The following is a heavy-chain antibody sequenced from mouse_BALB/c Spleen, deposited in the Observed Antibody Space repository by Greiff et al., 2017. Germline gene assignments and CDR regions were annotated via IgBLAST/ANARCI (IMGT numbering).Heavy chain of an antibody. D-gene: IGHD1-1*01. Sequence: EVKLVESGGGLVQPGGSLRLSCATSGFTFSDFYMEWVRQPPGKRLEWIAASRNKANDYTTEYSASVKGRFIVSRDTSQSILYLQMNALRAEDTAIYYCARDITTVVPGYFDVWGAGTTVTVSS. J-gene: IGHJ1*01. CDR2: SRNKANDYTT. V-gene: IGHV7-1*02. CDR3: ARDITTVVPGYFDV. CDR1: GFTFSDFY.